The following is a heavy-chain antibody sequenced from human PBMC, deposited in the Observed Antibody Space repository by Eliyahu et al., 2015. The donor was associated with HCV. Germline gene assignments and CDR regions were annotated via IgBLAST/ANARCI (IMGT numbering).Heavy chain of an antibody. CDR3: TASYEIYGQDAFDI. Sequence: EVQLVESGGGLVKPGGSLRLSCAASGFTFSNAWMSWVRQAPGKGLEWVGRIKSKTDGGTTDYAAPVKGRFTISRDDSKNTLYLQMNSLKTEDTAVYYCTASYEIYGQDAFDIWGQGTMVTVSS. J-gene: IGHJ3*02. V-gene: IGHV3-15*01. CDR2: IKSKTDGGTT. CDR1: GFTFSNAW. D-gene: IGHD5-18*01.